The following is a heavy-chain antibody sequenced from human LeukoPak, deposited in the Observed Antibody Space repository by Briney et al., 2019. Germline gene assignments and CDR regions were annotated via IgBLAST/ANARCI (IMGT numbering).Heavy chain of an antibody. V-gene: IGHV3-30*03. Sequence: PGGSLRLSCAASGFTFSSYGMHWVRQAPGKGLEWVAVISYDGSKKYPDSVKGRFTISRDNSKNTLYLRMNSLRAEDTAVYYCATTLGSGWKFDYWGQGTLVTVSS. CDR1: GFTFSSYG. CDR2: ISYDGSKK. CDR3: ATTLGSGWKFDY. J-gene: IGHJ4*02. D-gene: IGHD6-19*01.